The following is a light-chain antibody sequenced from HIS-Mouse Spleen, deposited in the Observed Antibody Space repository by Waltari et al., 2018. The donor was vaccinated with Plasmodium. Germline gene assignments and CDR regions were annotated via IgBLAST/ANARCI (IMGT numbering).Light chain of an antibody. Sequence: EIVMTQPPATLSVSPGERATLSCRASQSVSSNFACYQQKPGQAPRLLIYGASTRATGIPARFSGSGSGTEFTLTISSLQSEDFAVYYCQQYNNWSFTFGPGTKVDIK. CDR3: QQYNNWSFT. CDR1: QSVSSN. V-gene: IGKV3-15*01. J-gene: IGKJ3*01. CDR2: GAS.